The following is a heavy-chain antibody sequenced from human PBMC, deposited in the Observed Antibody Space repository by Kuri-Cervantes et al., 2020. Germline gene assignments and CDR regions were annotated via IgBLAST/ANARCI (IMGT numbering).Heavy chain of an antibody. CDR3: ASSAEQWLVHRDAFDI. CDR1: GGSISSGSYY. CDR2: IYTSGST. V-gene: IGHV4-61*02. Sequence: SETLSLTCTVSGGSISSGSYYWSWIRQPAGKGLEWIGRIYTSGSTNYNPSLKSRVTISVDTSKNQFSLKLSSVTAADTAVYYCASSAEQWLVHRDAFDIWGQGTTVTVSS. D-gene: IGHD6-19*01. J-gene: IGHJ3*02.